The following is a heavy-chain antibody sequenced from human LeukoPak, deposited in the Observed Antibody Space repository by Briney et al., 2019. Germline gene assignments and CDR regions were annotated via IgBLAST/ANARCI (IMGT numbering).Heavy chain of an antibody. D-gene: IGHD6-19*01. Sequence: GGSLRLSCAASGFTFSSYAMNWVRQAPGKGLEWVSTISGDGGDTHYADSVRGRFTISRANSKKTLSLQMNSLRADDTAVYYCGKSGSRDWDYFEYWGQVTRVTASS. J-gene: IGHJ4*02. V-gene: IGHV3-23*01. CDR1: GFTFSSYA. CDR2: ISGDGGDT. CDR3: GKSGSRDWDYFEY.